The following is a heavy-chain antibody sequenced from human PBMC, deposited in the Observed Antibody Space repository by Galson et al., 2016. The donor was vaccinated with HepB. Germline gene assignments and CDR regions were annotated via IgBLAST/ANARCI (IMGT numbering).Heavy chain of an antibody. CDR1: GFTFSNRG. J-gene: IGHJ4*02. CDR3: AKRHEYCPPVGCSVDS. V-gene: IGHV3-30*18. Sequence: SLRLSCAASGFTFSNRGMHWVRQAPGKGLEWVAADSMDGRRKFYADSVKGRFTISGDNSNNMLFLQMDSLRADDTAVYYCAKRHEYCPPVGCSVDSWGQGTLVSVSS. CDR2: DSMDGRRK. D-gene: IGHD2/OR15-2a*01.